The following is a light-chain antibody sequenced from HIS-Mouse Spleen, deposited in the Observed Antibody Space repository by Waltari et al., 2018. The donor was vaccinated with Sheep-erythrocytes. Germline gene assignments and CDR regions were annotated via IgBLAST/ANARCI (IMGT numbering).Light chain of an antibody. CDR2: EVS. V-gene: IGLV2-23*02. Sequence: QSALTQPPSASGSPGQSVTISCTGTSSDVGGYNYVSWYQQHPGKAPKPMIYEVSKRPSGVSNRFSGSKSGNTASLTISGLQAEDEADYYCCSYAGSSTPWVFGGGTKLTVL. J-gene: IGLJ3*02. CDR3: CSYAGSSTPWV. CDR1: SSDVGGYNY.